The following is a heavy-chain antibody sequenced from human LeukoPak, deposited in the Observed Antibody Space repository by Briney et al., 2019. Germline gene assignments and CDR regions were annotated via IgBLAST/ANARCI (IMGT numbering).Heavy chain of an antibody. CDR2: ISSSSSYI. J-gene: IGHJ5*02. CDR1: GFTFSSYS. V-gene: IGHV3-21*01. CDR3: ARVYGDYGGYWFGP. Sequence: GGSLRLSCAASGFTFSSYSMNWVRQAPGKGLEWVSSISSSSSYIYYADSVKGRFTISRDNAKNSLYLQMNSLRAEDTAVYYCARVYGDYGGYWFGPWGQGTLVTVSS. D-gene: IGHD4-17*01.